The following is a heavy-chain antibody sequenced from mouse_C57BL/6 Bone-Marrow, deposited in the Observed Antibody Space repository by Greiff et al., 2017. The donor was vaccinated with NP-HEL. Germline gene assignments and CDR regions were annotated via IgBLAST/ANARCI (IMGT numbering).Heavy chain of an antibody. CDR3: ARGAMDY. CDR2: INPYNGGT. Sequence: EVQLKESGPVLVKPGASVKMSCKASGYTFTDYYMNWVKQSHGKSLEWIGVINPYNGGTSYNQKFKGKATLTVDKSSSTAHMELRSLTSEDSAVYYCARGAMDYWGQGTSVTVSS. V-gene: IGHV1-19*01. CDR1: GYTFTDYY. J-gene: IGHJ4*01.